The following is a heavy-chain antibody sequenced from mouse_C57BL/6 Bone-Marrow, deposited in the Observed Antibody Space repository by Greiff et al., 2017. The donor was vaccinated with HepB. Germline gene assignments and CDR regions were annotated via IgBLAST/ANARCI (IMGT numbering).Heavy chain of an antibody. D-gene: IGHD1-1*01. CDR2: ILPGSGST. J-gene: IGHJ1*03. Sequence: QVQLQQSGAELMKPGASVKLSCKATGYTFTGYWIEWVKQRPGHGLEWIGEILPGSGSTNYNEKFKGKATFTADTSSNTAYMQLSSLTTEDSAIYYCARLTGYGSSSYWYFDVWGTGTTVTVSS. CDR3: ARLTGYGSSSYWYFDV. V-gene: IGHV1-9*01. CDR1: GYTFTGYW.